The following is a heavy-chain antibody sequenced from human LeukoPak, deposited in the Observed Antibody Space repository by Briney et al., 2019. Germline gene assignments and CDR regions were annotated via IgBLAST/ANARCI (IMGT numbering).Heavy chain of an antibody. J-gene: IGHJ4*02. D-gene: IGHD6-13*01. CDR3: AKRSHTSRWYAAFDS. CDR2: ISGSSGTT. CDR1: GFTFSIYG. Sequence: GGSLRLSCAASGFTFSIYGMNWVRQAPGKGLERVSFISGSSGTTYYADSVKGRFTISRDNSKNTLYLQMISLRAEDTALYYCAKRSHTSRWYAAFDSWGQGAPVTVSS. V-gene: IGHV3-23*01.